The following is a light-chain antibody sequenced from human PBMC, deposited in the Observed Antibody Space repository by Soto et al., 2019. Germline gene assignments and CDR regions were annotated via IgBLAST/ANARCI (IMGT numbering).Light chain of an antibody. CDR1: QTIGTY. V-gene: IGKV1-39*01. Sequence: DIQMTQSPSSLSASVGDRITITCRASQTIGTYLSWYNQRPGKAPKLLIYAESTLQRGAPSRLSDNQSQTDFTITIRILQPEDFATYYCQQGYSFPRTFGPGTKVDIK. CDR2: AES. CDR3: QQGYSFPRT. J-gene: IGKJ3*01.